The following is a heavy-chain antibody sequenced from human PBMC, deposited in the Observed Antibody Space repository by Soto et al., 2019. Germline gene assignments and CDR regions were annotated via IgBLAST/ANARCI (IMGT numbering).Heavy chain of an antibody. CDR3: AAVGGHPIDENAFDI. Sequence: VKVSGKASGLTFTSSAVHWVRQARGQRLEWIGWIVVGSGNTNYAQKFQERVTITRDMSTSTAYMELSSLRSEDTAVYYCAAVGGHPIDENAFDIWGQGTMVTVSS. V-gene: IGHV1-58*01. D-gene: IGHD2-15*01. J-gene: IGHJ3*02. CDR2: IVVGSGNT. CDR1: GLTFTSSA.